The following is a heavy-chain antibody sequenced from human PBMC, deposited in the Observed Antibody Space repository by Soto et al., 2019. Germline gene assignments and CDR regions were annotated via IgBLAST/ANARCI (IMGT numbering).Heavy chain of an antibody. Sequence: GASVKVSCKASGYTFTSYGISWVRQAPGQGLEWMGWISAYNGNTNYAQKLQGRVTMTTDTSTSTAYMELRSLRSDDTAVYYCAGSTELWFGEQPHWFDPWGQGTLVTVSS. CDR2: ISAYNGNT. V-gene: IGHV1-18*01. J-gene: IGHJ5*02. CDR3: AGSTELWFGEQPHWFDP. D-gene: IGHD3-10*01. CDR1: GYTFTSYG.